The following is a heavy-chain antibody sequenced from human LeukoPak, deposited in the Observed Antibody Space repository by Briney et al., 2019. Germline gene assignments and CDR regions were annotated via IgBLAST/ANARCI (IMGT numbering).Heavy chain of an antibody. CDR2: INYSGST. Sequence: SETLSLTCAVNGGPFSGHYWSWIRQPPGKGLEWIGEINYSGSTNYNPSLKSRVTISVDTSKNQFSLKLSSVTAADTAVYYCAVPIGSGWPELDYWGQGTLVTVSS. J-gene: IGHJ4*02. D-gene: IGHD6-25*01. V-gene: IGHV4-34*01. CDR3: AVPIGSGWPELDY. CDR1: GGPFSGHY.